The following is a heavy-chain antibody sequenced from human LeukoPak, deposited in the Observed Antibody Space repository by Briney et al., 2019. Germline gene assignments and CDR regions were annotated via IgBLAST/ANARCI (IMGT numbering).Heavy chain of an antibody. Sequence: SETLSLTCSVSGGSISSSGDYRGWIRQPPGKGLEWIGSIYYSGSTYYNPSLKSRVTISVDTSKNQFSLKLSSVTAADTAVYYCASSSDWFRFEYWGQGTLVTVSS. V-gene: IGHV4-39*07. CDR2: IYYSGST. CDR3: ASSSDWFRFEY. CDR1: GGSISSSGDY. D-gene: IGHD3-9*01. J-gene: IGHJ4*02.